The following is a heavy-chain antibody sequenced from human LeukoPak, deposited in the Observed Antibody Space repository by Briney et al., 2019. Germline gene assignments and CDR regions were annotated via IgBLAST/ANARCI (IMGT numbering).Heavy chain of an antibody. D-gene: IGHD6-13*01. CDR3: AREGPSSWESDLDY. Sequence: GGSLRLSCAASGFTFSSYSMNWVRQAPGKGLEWVSSISSSSSYIYYADSVEGRFTISRDNAKNSLYLQMNSLRAEDTAVYYCAREGPSSWESDLDYWGQGTLVTVSS. J-gene: IGHJ4*02. CDR2: ISSSSSYI. CDR1: GFTFSSYS. V-gene: IGHV3-21*04.